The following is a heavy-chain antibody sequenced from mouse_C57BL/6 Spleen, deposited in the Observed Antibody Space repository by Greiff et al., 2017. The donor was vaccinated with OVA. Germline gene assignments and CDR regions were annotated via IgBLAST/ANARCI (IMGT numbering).Heavy chain of an antibody. CDR3: ARGSLKNYYFDY. V-gene: IGHV1-55*01. CDR2: IYPGSGST. Sequence: VQLQQPGAELVKPGASVKMSCKASGYTFTSYWITWVKQRPGQGLEWIGDIYPGSGSTNYNEKFKSKATLTVDTSSSTAYMQLSSLTSEDSAVYYCARGSLKNYYFDYWGQGTTLTVSS. CDR1: GYTFTSYW. D-gene: IGHD1-3*01. J-gene: IGHJ2*01.